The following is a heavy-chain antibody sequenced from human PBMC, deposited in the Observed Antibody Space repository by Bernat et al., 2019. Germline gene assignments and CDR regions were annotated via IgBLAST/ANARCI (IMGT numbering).Heavy chain of an antibody. CDR3: ASGGHYDFWSGYRLDV. CDR2: IIPIFGTA. D-gene: IGHD3-3*01. CDR1: GGTFSSYA. Sequence: VQLVQSGSEVKKPGSSVTVSCKASGGTFSSYAISWVRQAPGQGLEWMGGIIPIFGTANYAQKFQGRVTITADESTSTAYMELSSLRSEDTAVYYCASGGHYDFWSGYRLDVWGKGTTVTVSS. V-gene: IGHV1-69*01. J-gene: IGHJ6*04.